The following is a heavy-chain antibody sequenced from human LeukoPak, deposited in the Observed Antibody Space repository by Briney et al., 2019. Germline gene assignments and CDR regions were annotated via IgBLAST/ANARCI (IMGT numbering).Heavy chain of an antibody. CDR1: GGSFSGYY. Sequence: PSETLSLTCAVYGGSFSGYYWSWIRQPPGKGLEWIGEINHSGSTNYNPSLKSRVTISVDTSKNQFSLKLSSVTAADTAVYYCARGWVYCSSTSCYRNYHYYGMDVWGQGTTVTVSS. J-gene: IGHJ6*02. V-gene: IGHV4-34*01. CDR3: ARGWVYCSSTSCYRNYHYYGMDV. CDR2: INHSGST. D-gene: IGHD2-2*02.